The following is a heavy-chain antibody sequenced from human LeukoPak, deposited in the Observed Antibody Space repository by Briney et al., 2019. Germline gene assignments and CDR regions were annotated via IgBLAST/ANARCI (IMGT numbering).Heavy chain of an antibody. CDR1: GYTFTSYY. Sequence: GASVKVSCKASGYTFTSYYMHWVRQAPGQGLEWMGIINPSGGSTSYAQKFQGRVTITADESTSTAYMELSSLRSEDTAVYYCARGGYCSSTSCPRGWFDPWGQGTLVTVSS. V-gene: IGHV1-46*01. CDR3: ARGGYCSSTSCPRGWFDP. J-gene: IGHJ5*02. D-gene: IGHD2-2*01. CDR2: INPSGGST.